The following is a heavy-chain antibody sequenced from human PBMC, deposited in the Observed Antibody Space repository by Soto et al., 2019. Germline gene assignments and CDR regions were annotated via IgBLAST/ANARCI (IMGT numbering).Heavy chain of an antibody. D-gene: IGHD2-15*01. CDR1: GGSISSSGHY. V-gene: IGHV4-39*01. Sequence: SETLSLTCTVSGGSISSSGHYWGWVRQPPGKGMEWIGTIHYSGDAYYNPSLKSRVSISVDTSKSQFSLKLNSVTAADTALYYCSRHYCSGGSCYYYGMDVWGQGTTVTVSS. CDR3: SRHYCSGGSCYYYGMDV. J-gene: IGHJ6*02. CDR2: IHYSGDA.